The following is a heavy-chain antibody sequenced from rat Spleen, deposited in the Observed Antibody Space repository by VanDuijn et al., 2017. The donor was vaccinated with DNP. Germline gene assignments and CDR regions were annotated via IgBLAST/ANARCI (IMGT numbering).Heavy chain of an antibody. J-gene: IGHJ2*01. CDR1: GFSLNDYN. Sequence: EVQLVESGGGLVQPGRSLKLACAASGFSLNDYNMAWVRQAPKKGLEWVATISYEGSSTYYRDSVKGRFTISRDNAKSTLYLQMDSLRSEDTATYYCAKAGGYSPWYFDYWGQGVMVTVSS. CDR3: AKAGGYSPWYFDY. D-gene: IGHD1-11*01. CDR2: ISYEGSST. V-gene: IGHV5-7*01.